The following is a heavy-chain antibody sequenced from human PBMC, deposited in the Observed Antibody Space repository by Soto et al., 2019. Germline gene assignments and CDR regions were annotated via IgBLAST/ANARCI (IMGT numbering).Heavy chain of an antibody. CDR2: ISYDGSNK. V-gene: IGHV3-30-3*01. CDR1: GFTFSSYA. J-gene: IGHJ6*02. D-gene: IGHD4-4*01. Sequence: PGGSLRLSCAASGFTFSSYAMHWVRQAPGKGLEWVAVISYDGSNKYYADSVKGRFTISRDNSKNTLYLQMNSLRAEDTAVYYCARGTVSYYGMDVWGQGTTVTVSS. CDR3: ARGTVSYYGMDV.